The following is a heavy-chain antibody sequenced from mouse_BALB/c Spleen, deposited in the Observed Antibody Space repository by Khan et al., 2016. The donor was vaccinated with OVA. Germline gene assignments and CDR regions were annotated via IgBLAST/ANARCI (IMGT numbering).Heavy chain of an antibody. J-gene: IGHJ4*01. CDR2: INTYTGEP. CDR1: GYTFTNYG. V-gene: IGHV9-3-1*01. Sequence: QIQLVQSGPELKKPGETVKISCKASGYTFTNYGMNWVKQAPGKGLKWMGWINTYTGEPTYADDFKGRFAFSLETSASTAYLQINNLKNEDTATDFCARTPIYYYGGVDYWGQGTSVTVSS. CDR3: ARTPIYYYGGVDY. D-gene: IGHD1-1*01.